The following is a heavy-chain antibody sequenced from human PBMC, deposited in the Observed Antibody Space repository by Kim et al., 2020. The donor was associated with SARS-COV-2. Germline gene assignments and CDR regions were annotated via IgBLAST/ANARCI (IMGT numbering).Heavy chain of an antibody. J-gene: IGHJ6*02. Sequence: KGRFTISSDNAKNSLYLQMNSLRAEDTAVYYCARDLYVVTTLYYYYGMDVWGQGTTVTVSS. CDR3: ARDLYVVTTLYYYYGMDV. D-gene: IGHD4-4*01. V-gene: IGHV3-11*04.